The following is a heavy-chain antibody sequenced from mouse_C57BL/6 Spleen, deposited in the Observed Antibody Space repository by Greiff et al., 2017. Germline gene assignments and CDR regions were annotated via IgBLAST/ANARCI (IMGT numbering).Heavy chain of an antibody. CDR1: GYTFTSYW. D-gene: IGHD1-1*01. CDR2: INPSNGGT. V-gene: IGHV1-53*01. CDR3: ARSNYYGSRYYFDY. Sequence: VQLQQPGTELVKPGASVKLSCKASGYTFTSYWMHWVKQRPGQGLEWIGNINPSNGGTNYNEKFKSKAKLTVDKSSSTAYMQLSSLTSEDSAVYYCARSNYYGSRYYFDYWGQGTTLTVSS. J-gene: IGHJ2*01.